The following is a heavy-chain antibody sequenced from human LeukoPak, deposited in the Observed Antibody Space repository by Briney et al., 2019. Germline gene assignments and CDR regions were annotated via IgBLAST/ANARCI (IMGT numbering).Heavy chain of an antibody. J-gene: IGHJ4*02. CDR2: INTDGTNT. D-gene: IGHD6-19*01. Sequence: PGGSLRLSCAASGFTFSSYWMHWVRQAPGKGLVWVSRINTDGTNTNYADSVKGRFTISRDNAKNTLYLQMSSLRAEDTALYYCARDLAVAGNGGDYWGQGTLVTVSS. V-gene: IGHV3-74*01. CDR1: GFTFSSYW. CDR3: ARDLAVAGNGGDY.